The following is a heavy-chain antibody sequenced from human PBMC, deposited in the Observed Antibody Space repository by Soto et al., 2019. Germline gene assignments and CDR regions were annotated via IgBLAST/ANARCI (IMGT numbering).Heavy chain of an antibody. D-gene: IGHD2-21*01. CDR3: AKERGGAVGADYYFDY. J-gene: IGHJ4*02. Sequence: EVQLLESGGGLVQPGGSLRLSCAASGFTFSSYAMSWVRQAPGKGLEWVSAISGSGGSTYYADSVKGRFTISRDNSKNTRELQMNSLRAEDTAVYYCAKERGGAVGADYYFDYWGQGTLVTVSS. CDR1: GFTFSSYA. V-gene: IGHV3-23*01. CDR2: ISGSGGST.